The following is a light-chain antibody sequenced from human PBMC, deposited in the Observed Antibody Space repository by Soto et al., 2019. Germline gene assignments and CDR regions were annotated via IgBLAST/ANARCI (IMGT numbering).Light chain of an antibody. CDR2: QNN. CDR3: AAWDDNQRGHM. Sequence: QAVVTQPPSASGTPGQRVTISCSGGSSNIGSNYVYWYQQFPGTAPKLLIYQNNQRPSGVPDRFSGSKSGTSASLAISGLRSEDEADYYCAAWDDNQRGHMFGGGTKLTVL. CDR1: SSNIGSNY. J-gene: IGLJ3*02. V-gene: IGLV1-47*01.